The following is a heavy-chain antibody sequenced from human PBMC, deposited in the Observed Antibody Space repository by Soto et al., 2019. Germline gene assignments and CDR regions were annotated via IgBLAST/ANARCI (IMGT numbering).Heavy chain of an antibody. Sequence: PGGSLRLSCAASGFTFSSYAMSWVRQAPGKGLEWVSAISGSGGSTYYADSVKGRFTISRDNSKNTLYLQMNSLRAEDTAVYYCAKDTQLRITMVRGVIPNFDYWGQGTLVTVSS. CDR1: GFTFSSYA. CDR2: ISGSGGST. J-gene: IGHJ4*02. D-gene: IGHD3-10*01. V-gene: IGHV3-23*01. CDR3: AKDTQLRITMVRGVIPNFDY.